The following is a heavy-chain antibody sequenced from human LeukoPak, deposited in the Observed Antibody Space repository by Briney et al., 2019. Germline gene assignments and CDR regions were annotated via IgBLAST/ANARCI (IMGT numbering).Heavy chain of an antibody. Sequence: PGGSLRLSCAASGFTFSSYGMNWVRQAPGKGLEWVSYIITSSHRIDYADSVKGRFTMSRDNAKNLLYLQMNTLRYEDTAMYYCARVSAPGTSGWYFGYWGQGTLVTVSS. CDR1: GFTFSSYG. J-gene: IGHJ4*02. D-gene: IGHD6-19*01. V-gene: IGHV3-48*02. CDR2: IITSSHRI. CDR3: ARVSAPGTSGWYFGY.